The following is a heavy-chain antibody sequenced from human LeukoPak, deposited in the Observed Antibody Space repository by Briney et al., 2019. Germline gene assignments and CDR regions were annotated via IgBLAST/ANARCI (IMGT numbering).Heavy chain of an antibody. D-gene: IGHD6-6*01. Sequence: GGSLRLSCAASGFTFSSYSMNWVRQAPGKGLEWVSSIGSSSSYIYYADSVKGRFTISRDNAKNSLYLQMNSLRAEDTAVYYCARGSIAARLVDDDFDYWGQGTLVTVSS. J-gene: IGHJ4*02. V-gene: IGHV3-21*01. CDR2: IGSSSSYI. CDR1: GFTFSSYS. CDR3: ARGSIAARLVDDDFDY.